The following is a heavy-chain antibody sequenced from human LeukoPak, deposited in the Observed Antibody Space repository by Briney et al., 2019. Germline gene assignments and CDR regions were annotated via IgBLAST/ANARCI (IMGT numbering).Heavy chain of an antibody. CDR2: IYYSGST. CDR3: ATTTSGGDAFDI. J-gene: IGHJ3*02. D-gene: IGHD1-26*01. CDR1: GGSISSYY. V-gene: IGHV4-59*01. Sequence: SETLSLTCTVSGGSISSYYWSWIRQPPGKGLEWIGYIYYSGSTNYNPSLKSRVTISVDTSNNQFSLNLRSVTAADAAVYYCATTTSGGDAFDIWGQRTMVTVSS.